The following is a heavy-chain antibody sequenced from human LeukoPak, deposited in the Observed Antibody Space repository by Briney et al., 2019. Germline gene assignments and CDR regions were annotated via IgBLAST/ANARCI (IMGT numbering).Heavy chain of an antibody. Sequence: PGGSLRLSCAASGFTFRSYALSWVRQAPGEGLEWVSGISGTGDSTYYADSVKGRFTISRDNSNDTLYLQMNTLRAEDTAVYYCAKVSGSYIRDYFDYWGQGTLVTVSS. CDR2: ISGTGDST. CDR1: GFTFRSYA. J-gene: IGHJ4*02. CDR3: AKVSGSYIRDYFDY. D-gene: IGHD1-26*01. V-gene: IGHV3-23*01.